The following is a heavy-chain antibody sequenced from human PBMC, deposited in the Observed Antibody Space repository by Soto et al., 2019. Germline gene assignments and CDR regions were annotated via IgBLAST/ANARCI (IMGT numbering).Heavy chain of an antibody. CDR2: INPNSGDT. CDR1: GYTFTGYY. V-gene: IGHV1-2*02. D-gene: IGHD3-3*01. CDR3: ARTSIFGVVLNAFDI. Sequence: ASVKVSCKASGYTFTGYYVHWVRQAPGQGLEWMGWINPNSGDTYLAQRFQGRVTMNRDTSIGTAYMELRGLTSDDTAIYFCARTSIFGVVLNAFDIWGQGALVTVSS. J-gene: IGHJ3*02.